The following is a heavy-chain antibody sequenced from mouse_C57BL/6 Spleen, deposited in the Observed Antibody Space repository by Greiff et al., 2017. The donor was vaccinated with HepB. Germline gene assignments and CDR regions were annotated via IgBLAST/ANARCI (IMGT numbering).Heavy chain of an antibody. CDR2: IYPGDGDT. V-gene: IGHV1-82*01. Sequence: QVQLQQSGPELVKPGASVKISCKASGYAFSSSWMNWVKQRPGKGLEWIGRIYPGDGDTNYNGKFKGKATLTADKSSSTAYMQLSSLTSENSAVYFCAETGDYYAMDYWGQGTSVTVSS. D-gene: IGHD1-1*02. CDR3: AETGDYYAMDY. J-gene: IGHJ4*01. CDR1: GYAFSSSW.